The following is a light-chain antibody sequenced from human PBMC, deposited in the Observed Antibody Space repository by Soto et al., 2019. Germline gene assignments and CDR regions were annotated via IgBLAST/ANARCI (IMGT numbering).Light chain of an antibody. Sequence: QSALTQPPSASGTPGQRVTISCSGSTSNIESHPVNWFQQVPGKAPKLMIYEVTNRPSGVSNRFSGSKSGNTASLTISGLQAEDEADYYCSSFTSSSTLPYVFGTGTKVTV. V-gene: IGLV2-14*01. CDR1: TSNIESHP. J-gene: IGLJ1*01. CDR3: SSFTSSSTLPYV. CDR2: EVT.